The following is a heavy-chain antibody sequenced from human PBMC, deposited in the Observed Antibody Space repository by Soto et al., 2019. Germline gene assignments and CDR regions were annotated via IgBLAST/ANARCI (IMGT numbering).Heavy chain of an antibody. CDR1: GFTFSLYD. CDR2: IGTAADT. Sequence: EVQLVESGGGLVQPGGSLRLSCAASGFTFSLYDMYWVRQPTGKGLEWVSAIGTAADTYYPGSVQGRFIISRENAKNSLYLQMNSLRAGDTAVYYCVRARGGEYFGEQLSWGQGTLFIVSS. V-gene: IGHV3-13*04. CDR3: VRARGGEYFGEQLS. D-gene: IGHD3-10*01. J-gene: IGHJ4*02.